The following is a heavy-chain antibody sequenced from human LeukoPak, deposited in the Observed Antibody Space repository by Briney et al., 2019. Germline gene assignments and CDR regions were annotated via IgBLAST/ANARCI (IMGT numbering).Heavy chain of an antibody. CDR3: ARPRPIDSSGYYFDY. J-gene: IGHJ4*02. V-gene: IGHV4-38-2*01. Sequence: SATLSLTCAVSGYSISSDYYWGWIRQPPGKGLEWIGSIYHSGSTYYNPSLKSRSTISVDTCKNQFSLKLSSVTAADTAVYYCARPRPIDSSGYYFDYWGQGTLVTVSS. D-gene: IGHD3-22*01. CDR1: GYSISSDYY. CDR2: IYHSGST.